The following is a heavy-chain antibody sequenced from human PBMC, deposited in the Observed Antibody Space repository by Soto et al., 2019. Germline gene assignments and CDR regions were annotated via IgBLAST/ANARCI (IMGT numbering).Heavy chain of an antibody. CDR3: ARVDHRGYFSVLTDF. CDR1: GGSISSDGYC. V-gene: IGHV4-31*03. D-gene: IGHD3-10*02. CDR2: IYYSGST. Sequence: PSETLSLTCTVSGGSISSDGYCWSWIRQHPGKGLEWIGYIYYSGSTYYNPSLKSRVTISVDTSKNQFSLSLSSLTAADTAVYYCARVDHRGYFSVLTDFWGQGILVTVSS. J-gene: IGHJ4*02.